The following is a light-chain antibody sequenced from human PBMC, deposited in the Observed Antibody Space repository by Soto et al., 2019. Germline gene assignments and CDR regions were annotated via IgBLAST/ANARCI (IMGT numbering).Light chain of an antibody. CDR3: KQSKSFPLT. CDR1: QSISSY. Sequence: DIQMTQSPSSLSASVGDRVTITCRASQSISSYLNWYQQKPGKAPKLLIYAASSLQSGVPSRFSGSRSGTDFTLTISSLQPEDFATYYCKQSKSFPLTFGGGTKVDIK. V-gene: IGKV1-39*01. J-gene: IGKJ4*01. CDR2: AAS.